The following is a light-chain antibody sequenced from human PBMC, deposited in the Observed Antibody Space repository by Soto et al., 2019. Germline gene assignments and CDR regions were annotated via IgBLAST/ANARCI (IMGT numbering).Light chain of an antibody. V-gene: IGLV1-44*01. Sequence: QSVLTQPPSASGTPGQRVTISCSGSSSNIGSNTGNWYHQVPGTAPKLLIYSNNQRPSGVPDRFSGSKSGTSASLAISGLQSEDEADYYCAAWDATLNGLFGGGTKLTVL. CDR1: SSNIGSNT. CDR2: SNN. J-gene: IGLJ2*01. CDR3: AAWDATLNGL.